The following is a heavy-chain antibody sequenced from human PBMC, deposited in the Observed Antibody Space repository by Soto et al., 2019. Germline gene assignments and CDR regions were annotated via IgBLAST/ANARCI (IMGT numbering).Heavy chain of an antibody. J-gene: IGHJ6*02. CDR2: INAGNGNT. V-gene: IGHV1-3*01. CDR1: GYTFTSYA. Sequence: ASVKVSCKASGYTFTSYAMHWVRQAPGQRLEWMGWINAGNGNTKYSQKFQGRVTITTDKSTSTAYMELSSLGSEDTAVYYCARGITGTVSYYYGMDVWGQGTTVTVSS. CDR3: ARGITGTVSYYYGMDV. D-gene: IGHD1-20*01.